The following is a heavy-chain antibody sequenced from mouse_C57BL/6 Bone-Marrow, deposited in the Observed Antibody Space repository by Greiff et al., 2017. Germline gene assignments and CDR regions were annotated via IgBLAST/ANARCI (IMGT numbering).Heavy chain of an antibody. CDR3: LYYYRYYFDY. CDR1: GFNIKDDY. Sequence: VQLKESGAELVRPGASVKLSCTASGFNIKDDYMHWVKQRPEQGLEWIGCIDPENGDTEYASKFQGKATITADTSSNTAYLQLSSLTSEDTAVYYCLYYYRYYFDYWGQGTTLTVSS. V-gene: IGHV14-4*01. D-gene: IGHD1-1*01. CDR2: IDPENGDT. J-gene: IGHJ2*01.